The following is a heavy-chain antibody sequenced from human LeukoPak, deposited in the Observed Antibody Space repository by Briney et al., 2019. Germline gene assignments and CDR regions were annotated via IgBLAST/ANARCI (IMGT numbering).Heavy chain of an antibody. CDR3: ARVPFIVLGDYYMDV. CDR2: IYYSGST. Sequence: KPSETLSLTCTVSGGSISSSSYYWSWIRQPPGKGLEWIGYIYYSGSTNYNPSLKSRVTISVDTSKNQFSLKLSSVTAADTAVYYCARVPFIVLGDYYMDVWGKGTTVTVSS. V-gene: IGHV4-61*01. CDR1: GGSISSSSYY. J-gene: IGHJ6*03. D-gene: IGHD2/OR15-2a*01.